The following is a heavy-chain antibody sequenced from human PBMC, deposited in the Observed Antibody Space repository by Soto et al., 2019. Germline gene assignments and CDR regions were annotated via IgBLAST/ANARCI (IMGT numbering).Heavy chain of an antibody. CDR3: ARDCSGGSCSDAFDI. D-gene: IGHD2-15*01. J-gene: IGHJ3*02. CDR2: IHNSGIP. V-gene: IGHV4-4*02. Sequence: SETLSLTCAVSGGSISSSNWWSWVRQPPGKGLEWIAYIHNSGIPYYNPSLRSRVTISVDTSKNQFSPELRSVTAADTAVYYCARDCSGGSCSDAFDIWGQGTMVTVSS. CDR1: GGSISSSNW.